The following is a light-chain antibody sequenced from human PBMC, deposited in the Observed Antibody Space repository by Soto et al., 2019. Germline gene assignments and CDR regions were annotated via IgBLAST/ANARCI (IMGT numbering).Light chain of an antibody. Sequence: DVQMTQSPSTLSASVGARATTTGRARQSRNTRLAWYHQQPGNAPTVLLYDASNLDSGVPSRFSGSASGTEFPLTISSLQPDDFATYYCQQYDNYPLTFGGGTKVDI. CDR3: QQYDNYPLT. CDR2: DAS. V-gene: IGKV1-5*01. J-gene: IGKJ4*01. CDR1: QSRNTR.